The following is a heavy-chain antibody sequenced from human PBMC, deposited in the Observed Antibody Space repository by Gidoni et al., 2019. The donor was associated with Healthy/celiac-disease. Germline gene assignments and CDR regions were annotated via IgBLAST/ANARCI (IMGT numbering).Heavy chain of an antibody. CDR1: GFTFDDYT. V-gene: IGHV3-43*01. CDR3: AILSTVTTSAYYYGMDV. D-gene: IGHD4-4*01. CDR2: ISWDGGST. Sequence: EVQLVESGGVVVQPGGSLRLSCAASGFTFDDYTMHWVRQAPGKGLEWVSLISWDGGSTYYADSVKGRFTISRDNSKNSLYLQMNSLRTEDTALYYCAILSTVTTSAYYYGMDVWGQGTTVTVSS. J-gene: IGHJ6*02.